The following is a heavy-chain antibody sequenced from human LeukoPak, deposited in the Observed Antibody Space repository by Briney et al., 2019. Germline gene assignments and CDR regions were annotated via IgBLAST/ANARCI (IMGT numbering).Heavy chain of an antibody. D-gene: IGHD5-18*01. CDR1: GFTFGDYA. Sequence: GGSLRLSCTASGFTFGDYAMSWVRQAPGKGLEWVSSIISSGDVTYYADFLKGRFTISRDNSKNMVYLQMDSLGDEDSAVYYCAKNAGYSYGLYYFDYWGQGTLVTVSS. CDR3: AKNAGYSYGLYYFDY. CDR2: IISSGDVT. J-gene: IGHJ4*02. V-gene: IGHV3-23*01.